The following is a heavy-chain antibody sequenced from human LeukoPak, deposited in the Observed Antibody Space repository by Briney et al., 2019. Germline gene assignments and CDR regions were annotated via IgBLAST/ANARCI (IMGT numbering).Heavy chain of an antibody. V-gene: IGHV4-59*01. D-gene: IGHD3-3*01. CDR3: ARAAYPTPITVYGVVINGYIDY. Sequence: PSETLSLTCTVSGGSISSYYWSWIRQPPGKGLEWIGYIYYSGSTNYNPSLKSRVTISVDTSKNQFSLKLSSVTAADTAVYYCARAAYPTPITVYGVVINGYIDYWGQGTLVTVSS. CDR2: IYYSGST. J-gene: IGHJ4*02. CDR1: GGSISSYY.